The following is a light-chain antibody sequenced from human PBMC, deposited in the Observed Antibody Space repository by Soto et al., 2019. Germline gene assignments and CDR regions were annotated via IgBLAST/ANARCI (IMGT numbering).Light chain of an antibody. CDR2: EVS. CDR3: SSYTSSGTFVL. J-gene: IGLJ2*01. Sequence: QSVLTQPASVSGSPGQSITISCTGTSSDVGGSKYVSWYQQHPGKAPKLMIYEVSNRPSGVSDRFSGSKSGDTASLTISGLLAADEADYYCSSYTSSGTFVLFGGGTQLTVL. CDR1: SSDVGGSKY. V-gene: IGLV2-14*01.